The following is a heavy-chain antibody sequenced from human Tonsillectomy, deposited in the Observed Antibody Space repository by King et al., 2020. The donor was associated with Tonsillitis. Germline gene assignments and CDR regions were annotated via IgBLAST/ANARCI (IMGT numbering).Heavy chain of an antibody. CDR2: IITRGGTA. Sequence: VQLVESGGDLVQPGGSLRLSCAASGFTFSSYAMSWVRRAPGKGLEWVSTIITRGGTAYYADAMKGRFTISRDNSKSTLYLQLNSLRVDDTAIYYCAKGKDSAVVPTAIREYYFDSWGQGALVTVSS. D-gene: IGHD2-2*02. CDR3: AKGKDSAVVPTAIREYYFDS. J-gene: IGHJ4*02. V-gene: IGHV3-23*04. CDR1: GFTFSSYA.